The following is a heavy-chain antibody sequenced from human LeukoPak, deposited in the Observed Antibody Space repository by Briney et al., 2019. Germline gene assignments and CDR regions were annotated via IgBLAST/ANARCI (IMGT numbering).Heavy chain of an antibody. CDR3: ARALYGDYVFV. CDR2: IIPILGIA. J-gene: IGHJ4*02. Sequence: ASVKVSCKASGGTFSSYAISWVRQAPGQGLEWMGRIIPILGIANYAQKFQGRVTTTADKSTSTAYMELSSLRSEDTAVYYCARALYGDYVFVWGQGTLVTVSS. D-gene: IGHD4-17*01. CDR1: GGTFSSYA. V-gene: IGHV1-69*04.